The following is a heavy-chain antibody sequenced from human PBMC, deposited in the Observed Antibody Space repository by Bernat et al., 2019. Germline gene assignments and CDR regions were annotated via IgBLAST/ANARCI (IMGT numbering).Heavy chain of an antibody. J-gene: IGHJ3*02. CDR1: GYTFTSYY. CDR3: ARDYGDLVVAIASYSFDI. V-gene: IGHV1-46*03. D-gene: IGHD2-21*01. Sequence: QVQLVQSGAEVKKPGASVKVSCKASGYTFTSYYMHWVRQAPGQGLEWMGIINPSDGGRSYARKFRGRVTMTRDTSTSTVYMELSSLRSEDTAIYYCARDYGDLVVAIASYSFDIWGQGTMVTVSS. CDR2: INPSDGGR.